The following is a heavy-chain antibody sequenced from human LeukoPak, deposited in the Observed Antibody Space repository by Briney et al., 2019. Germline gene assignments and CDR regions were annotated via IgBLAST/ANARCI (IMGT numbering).Heavy chain of an antibody. CDR1: GGSINSYW. J-gene: IGHJ4*02. Sequence: PSETLSLTCSVSGGSINSYWWSWIRQPAGKGLEFIGRIYTTGMTNYSPSLKSRVSMSVDTSKNKFSLELRSVTAADTAVYFCARAGYTISSYRFDYWGQGALVTVSS. CDR2: IYTTGMT. V-gene: IGHV4-4*07. D-gene: IGHD3-16*02. CDR3: ARAGYTISSYRFDY.